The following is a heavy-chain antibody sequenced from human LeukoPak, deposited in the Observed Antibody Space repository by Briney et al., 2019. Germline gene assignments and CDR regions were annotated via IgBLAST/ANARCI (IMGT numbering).Heavy chain of an antibody. V-gene: IGHV3-21*04. J-gene: IGHJ4*02. CDR3: AKGPHRDY. CDR1: GFTFSRFD. CDR2: IKTSTTYT. Sequence: GGSLRLSCAASGFTFSRFDMNWVRQAPGKGLEWVSSIKTSTTYTYYADSVKGRFTISRDNAKNSLYLQIHSLRVEDTAVYYCAKGPHRDYWGQGTLLTVSS.